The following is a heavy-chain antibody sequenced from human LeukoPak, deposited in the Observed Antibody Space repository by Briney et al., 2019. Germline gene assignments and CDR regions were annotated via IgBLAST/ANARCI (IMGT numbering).Heavy chain of an antibody. D-gene: IGHD3-22*01. CDR3: TTDPRTGYYYDSSGYYGLGY. CDR1: GFTFSNAW. V-gene: IGHV3-15*01. Sequence: GSLRLSCAASGFTFSNAWMSWVRQAPGKGLEWVGRIKSKTDGGTTDYAAPGKGRFTISRDDSKNTLYLQMNSLKTEDTAVYYCTTDPRTGYYYDSSGYYGLGYWGQGTLVTVSS. CDR2: IKSKTDGGTT. J-gene: IGHJ4*02.